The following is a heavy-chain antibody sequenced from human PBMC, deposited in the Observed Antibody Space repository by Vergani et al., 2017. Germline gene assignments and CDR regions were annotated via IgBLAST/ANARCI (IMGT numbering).Heavy chain of an antibody. CDR2: RYASGST. Sequence: QVQLQESGPGLVKPSETLSLICDVFDFISNGHYWGWIRQSPETGLEGIGSRYASGSTYYSPSLKSRVARSIETSKNHFSLRLSSVTAADTAVYYCARHIRGYSYGVFDYWGHGREVNVSS. J-gene: IGHJ4*01. CDR1: DFISNGHY. V-gene: IGHV4-38-2*01. D-gene: IGHD5-18*01. CDR3: ARHIRGYSYGVFDY.